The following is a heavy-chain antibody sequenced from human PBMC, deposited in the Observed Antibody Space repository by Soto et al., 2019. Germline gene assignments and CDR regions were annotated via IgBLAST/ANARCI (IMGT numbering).Heavy chain of an antibody. D-gene: IGHD3-10*01. J-gene: IGHJ6*03. CDR2: INSDGSST. Sequence: EVQLVESGGGLVQPGGSLRLSCAASGFTFSSYWMHWVRQAPGKGLVWVSRINSDGSSTSYADSVKGRFTISRDNAKNTLYLQMNSLRAEDTAVYYCARVPLLWFGELFEYYYYMDVWGKGTTVTVSS. CDR1: GFTFSSYW. CDR3: ARVPLLWFGELFEYYYYMDV. V-gene: IGHV3-74*01.